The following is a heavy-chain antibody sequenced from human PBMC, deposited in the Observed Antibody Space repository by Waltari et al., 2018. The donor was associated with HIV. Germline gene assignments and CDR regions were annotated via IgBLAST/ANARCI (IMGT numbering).Heavy chain of an antibody. CDR2: IKQDGSEK. Sequence: EVQLVESGGGLVQPGGPLRLSCAASGFTFRSSWMSWVRQAPGKGLEWVANIKQDGSEKYYVDSVKGRFTISRDNAKNSLYLQMNSLRAEDTAVYYCARITIFGVVNDYGMDVWGQGTTVTVSS. J-gene: IGHJ6*02. CDR1: GFTFRSSW. CDR3: ARITIFGVVNDYGMDV. V-gene: IGHV3-7*01. D-gene: IGHD3-3*01.